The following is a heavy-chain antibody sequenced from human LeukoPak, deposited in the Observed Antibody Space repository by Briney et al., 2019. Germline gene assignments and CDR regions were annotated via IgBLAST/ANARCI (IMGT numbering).Heavy chain of an antibody. D-gene: IGHD5-18*01. CDR2: IIPILGIA. V-gene: IGHV1-69*02. J-gene: IGHJ4*02. Sequence: SVKLSCKASGGTFSSYTISWVRQAPGQGLEWMGRIIPILGIANYAQKFQGRVTITADKSTSTAYMELSGLRSEDTAVYYCARAHSYGGQASFDYWGQGTLVTVSS. CDR3: ARAHSYGGQASFDY. CDR1: GGTFSSYT.